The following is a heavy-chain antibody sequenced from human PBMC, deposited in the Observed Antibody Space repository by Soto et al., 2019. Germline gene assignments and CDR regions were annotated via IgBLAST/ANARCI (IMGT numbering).Heavy chain of an antibody. CDR1: GFTFSSYS. V-gene: IGHV3-21*01. CDR2: ISSSSSYI. CDR3: ASLEYGISWSFDAFDI. J-gene: IGHJ3*02. Sequence: EVQLVESGGGLVKPGGSLRLSCAASGFTFSSYSMNWVRQAPGKGLEWVSSISSSSSYIYYADSVKGRFTISRDNAKNSLYLQMNSLRAEDTAVYYCASLEYGISWSFDAFDIWGQGTMVTVSS. D-gene: IGHD6-13*01.